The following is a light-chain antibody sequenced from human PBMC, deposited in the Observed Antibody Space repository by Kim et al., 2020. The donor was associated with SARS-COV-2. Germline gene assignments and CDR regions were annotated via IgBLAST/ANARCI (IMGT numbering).Light chain of an antibody. Sequence: VPAEKTPKITCGGNNMGMKCVHCYPQRPDQAPVLVIHYDNDRPSGVPERISGFNSEDTATLTISGVEAGDEADYYCQVWDTNNNRGFGGGTQLTVL. J-gene: IGLJ2*01. CDR3: QVWDTNNNRG. V-gene: IGLV3-21*04. CDR2: YDN. CDR1: NMGMKC.